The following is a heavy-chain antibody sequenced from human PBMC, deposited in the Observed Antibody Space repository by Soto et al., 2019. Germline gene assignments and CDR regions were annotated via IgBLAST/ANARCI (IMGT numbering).Heavy chain of an antibody. Sequence: QVQLVQSGAEVKKPGSSVKVSCKASGGTFSSYTISWVRQAPGQGLEWMGRIIPILGIANYAQKFQGRVTITADKSTSTAYMELSSLRSEDTAVYYCARHCDSNSGGSCYRTPCGQGTLVTVSS. V-gene: IGHV1-69*02. CDR1: GGTFSSYT. J-gene: IGHJ5*02. CDR3: ARHCDSNSGGSCYRTP. D-gene: IGHD2-15*01. CDR2: IIPILGIA.